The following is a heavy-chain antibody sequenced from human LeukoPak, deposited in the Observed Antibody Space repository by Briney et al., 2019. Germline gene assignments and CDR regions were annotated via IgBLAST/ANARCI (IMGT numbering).Heavy chain of an antibody. V-gene: IGHV4-34*01. CDR1: GGSFSGYY. Sequence: ETLSLTCAVYGGSFSGYYWSWIRQPPGKGLEWIGEINHSGSTNYNPSLKSRVTISVDTSKNQFSLKLSSVTAADTAVYYCARGRGVGATWAGFDYWGQGTLVTVSS. J-gene: IGHJ4*02. CDR2: INHSGST. D-gene: IGHD1-26*01. CDR3: ARGRGVGATWAGFDY.